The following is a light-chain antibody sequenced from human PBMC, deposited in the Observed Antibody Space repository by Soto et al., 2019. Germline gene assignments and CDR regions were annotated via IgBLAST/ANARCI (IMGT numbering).Light chain of an antibody. CDR2: LGS. J-gene: IGKJ2*01. V-gene: IGKV2-28*01. CDR1: QSLLHSNGYNY. CDR3: MQALQTPPYT. Sequence: DLVMTQSPLSLPVTPGEPASISCRSSQSLLHSNGYNYLDWYLQKPGQSPQLLIYLGSNRASGVPDRFSGSGSGTNFTLTISRVEAEDVGVYYCMQALQTPPYTFGQGTKLEIK.